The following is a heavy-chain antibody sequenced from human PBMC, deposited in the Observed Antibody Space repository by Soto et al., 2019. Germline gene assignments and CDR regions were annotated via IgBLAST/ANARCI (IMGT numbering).Heavy chain of an antibody. J-gene: IGHJ4*02. V-gene: IGHV1-2*02. CDR3: ARSSYYDFWSGNFDY. CDR2: INPNSGGT. Sequence: GASVKVSCKASGYTFTGYYMHWVRQAPGQGLEWMGWINPNSGGTNYAQKFQGRVTMTRDTSISTAYMELSRLRSDDTAVYYCARSSYYDFWSGNFDYWGQGTLVTVPQ. D-gene: IGHD3-3*01. CDR1: GYTFTGYY.